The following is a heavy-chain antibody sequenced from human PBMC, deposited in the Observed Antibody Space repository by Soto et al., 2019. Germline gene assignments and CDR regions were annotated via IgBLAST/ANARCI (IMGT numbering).Heavy chain of an antibody. CDR3: AGRYGDAVDI. D-gene: IGHD4-17*01. V-gene: IGHV4-59*08. Sequence: QVQLQESGPGLVKPSETLSLTCTVSGGSISSYYWSWIRQPPGKGLEWIGYIYYSGSTNYIPSLESRVTISVDTSKNQFSLKLSSVTAADTGVYYCAGRYGDAVDIWGKGTMVTVSS. J-gene: IGHJ3*02. CDR2: IYYSGST. CDR1: GGSISSYY.